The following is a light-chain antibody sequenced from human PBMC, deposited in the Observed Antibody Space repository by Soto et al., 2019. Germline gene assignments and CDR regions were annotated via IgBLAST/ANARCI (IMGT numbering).Light chain of an antibody. J-gene: IGKJ1*01. CDR2: AAS. CDR1: QGISNY. Sequence: DIQMTQSPSSLSASVGDRVTITCRASQGISNYLAWYQQKPGKVPKLLIYAASTLQSGVPSRFSDSGSRTDFTLTISSLQPEDVATYYCQKYNSAPWTFDQGTKVEIK. V-gene: IGKV1-27*01. CDR3: QKYNSAPWT.